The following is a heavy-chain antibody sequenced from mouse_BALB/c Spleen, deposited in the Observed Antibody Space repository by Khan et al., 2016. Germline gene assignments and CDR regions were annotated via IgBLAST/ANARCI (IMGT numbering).Heavy chain of an antibody. Sequence: QIQLVQSGPELKKPGETVKISCKASGYYFTNYGMNWVKQAPGKDLKWMGWINTYSGESTYADDFKGRFAFSLETSVSIAYLQINNLKNEDISTYFCARRRQLDLYYAMDYWGQGTSVTVFS. CDR2: INTYSGES. D-gene: IGHD6-1*01. CDR1: GYYFTNYG. CDR3: ARRRQLDLYYAMDY. J-gene: IGHJ4*01. V-gene: IGHV9-1*02.